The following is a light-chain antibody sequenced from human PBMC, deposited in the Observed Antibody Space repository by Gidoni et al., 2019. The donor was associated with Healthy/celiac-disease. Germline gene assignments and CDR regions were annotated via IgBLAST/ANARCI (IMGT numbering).Light chain of an antibody. CDR2: DAS. J-gene: IGKJ4*01. CDR1: QSVSSY. V-gene: IGKV3-11*01. CDR3: QQRSNWPPLT. Sequence: ELVLTQSPATLSLSPGERATLSCRSSQSVSSYLAWYQQKPGQAPRLLIDDASNSATGIPARFSGSGSGTDFTLTISSLEPEDFAVYYCQQRSNWPPLTFGGXTKVEIK.